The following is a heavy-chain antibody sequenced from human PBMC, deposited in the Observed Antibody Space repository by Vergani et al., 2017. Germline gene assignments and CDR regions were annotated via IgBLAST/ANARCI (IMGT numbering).Heavy chain of an antibody. D-gene: IGHD3-3*01. Sequence: QVQLVESGGGVVQPGRSLRLSCAASGFTFSSYAMHWVRQAPGKGLEWVAVISYDGSNKYYADSVKGRFTISRDNSKNPMYLQMNTLRAEDTAVYYCARALYDFWSCYSHFDYWGQGTLVTVSS. J-gene: IGHJ4*02. V-gene: IGHV3-30-3*01. CDR2: ISYDGSNK. CDR3: ARALYDFWSCYSHFDY. CDR1: GFTFSSYA.